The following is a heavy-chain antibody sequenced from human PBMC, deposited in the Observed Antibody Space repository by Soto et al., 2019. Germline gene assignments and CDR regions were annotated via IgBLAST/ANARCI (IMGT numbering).Heavy chain of an antibody. CDR1: GFSFASSW. Sequence: EVQLVDSGGDLVQPGGSLRLSCAASGFSFASSWMTWVRQAPGKGLEWVANIKKDGSKINYLDSVRGRFTVSSDNAKNTLYLEMNSLRAEDTALYYCARDVSPGSSSLYLDAFDIWGQGTMVTVSS. D-gene: IGHD6-13*01. V-gene: IGHV3-7*05. CDR3: ARDVSPGSSSLYLDAFDI. J-gene: IGHJ3*02. CDR2: IKKDGSKI.